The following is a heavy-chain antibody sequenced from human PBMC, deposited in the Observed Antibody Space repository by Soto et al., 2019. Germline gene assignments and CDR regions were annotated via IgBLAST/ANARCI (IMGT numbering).Heavy chain of an antibody. Sequence: QVQLQESGPGLVKPSQTLSLTCTVSGGSISSGDYYWSWIRQPPGKGLEWIGYIYYSGSTYYNTSHKSRATISVDTSKNQFSLKLSSVTAAGPAVYYCARDISSGYVDYWGQGTLVTVSS. J-gene: IGHJ4*02. CDR1: GGSISSGDYY. V-gene: IGHV4-30-4*01. CDR3: ARDISSGYVDY. D-gene: IGHD3-22*01. CDR2: IYYSGST.